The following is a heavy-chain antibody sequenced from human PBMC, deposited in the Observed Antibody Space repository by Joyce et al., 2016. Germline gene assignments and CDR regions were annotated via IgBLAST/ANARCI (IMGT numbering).Heavy chain of an antibody. CDR2: INGNNDDT. CDR1: GYTFSKCG. V-gene: IGHV1-18*01. Sequence: QGQVVQSGGEVKKPGASVKVSCKASGYTFSKCGISWVRQAPGKGLEWMGLINGNNDDTNYAQKFRSRDTMTTDTSTNTAYIKLRSLTSDYTAVFYCERDTGNGDGFHIWGQGTMVTVSS. J-gene: IGHJ3*02. D-gene: IGHD7-27*01. CDR3: ERDTGNGDGFHI.